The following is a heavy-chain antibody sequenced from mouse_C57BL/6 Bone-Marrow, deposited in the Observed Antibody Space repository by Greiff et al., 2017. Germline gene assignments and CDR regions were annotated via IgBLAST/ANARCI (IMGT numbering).Heavy chain of an antibody. Sequence: QVQLKESGAELVRPGASVTLSCKASGYTFTDYEMHWVKQTPVHGLEWIGAIDPETGGTAYNQKFKGKAILTADKSSSTAYMELRSLTSEDSAVYYCTRRGNSYFDVWGTGTTVTVSS. CDR1: GYTFTDYE. CDR3: TRRGNSYFDV. V-gene: IGHV1-15*01. J-gene: IGHJ1*03. CDR2: IDPETGGT.